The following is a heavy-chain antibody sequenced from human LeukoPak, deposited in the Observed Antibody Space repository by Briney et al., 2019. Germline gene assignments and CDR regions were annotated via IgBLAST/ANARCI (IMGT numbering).Heavy chain of an antibody. CDR2: IYTSGST. D-gene: IGHD6-13*01. Sequence: PSETLSLTCTVSGGSISSYYWSWIRQPAGKGLEWIGRIYTSGSTNYNPSLKSRITISVDKSKNQFSLKVSSVTAADTAVYYCARDGSSWPPLDIWGQGTMVTVSS. CDR3: ARDGSSWPPLDI. V-gene: IGHV4-4*07. CDR1: GGSISSYY. J-gene: IGHJ3*02.